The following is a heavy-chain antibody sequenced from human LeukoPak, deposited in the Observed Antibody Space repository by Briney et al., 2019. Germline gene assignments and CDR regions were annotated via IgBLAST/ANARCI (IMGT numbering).Heavy chain of an antibody. J-gene: IGHJ4*02. D-gene: IGHD5-24*01. CDR2: IIPILGIA. V-gene: IGHV1-69*04. Sequence: SVKVSCKASGGTFSSYAISWVRQAPGQGLEWMGRIIPILGIANYAQEFQGRVTITADKSTSTAYMELSSLRSEDTAVYYCARQRDGYNPYYFDYWGQGTLVTVSS. CDR3: ARQRDGYNPYYFDY. CDR1: GGTFSSYA.